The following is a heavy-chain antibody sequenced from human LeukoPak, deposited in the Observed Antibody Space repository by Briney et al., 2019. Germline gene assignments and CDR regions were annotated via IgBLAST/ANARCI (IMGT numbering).Heavy chain of an antibody. D-gene: IGHD6-19*01. CDR3: ARSPSALYTRGWYYFDY. CDR2: VYSSRST. Sequence: SETLSLTCTGSGGSISNYYWSWIRQPPGKGLEWIGYVYSSRSTNYNPSLKSRVTMSVDTSKKQFSLKLNSVTATDTAVYYCARSPSALYTRGWYYFDYWGQGTLVTVSS. CDR1: GGSISNYY. V-gene: IGHV4-59*01. J-gene: IGHJ4*02.